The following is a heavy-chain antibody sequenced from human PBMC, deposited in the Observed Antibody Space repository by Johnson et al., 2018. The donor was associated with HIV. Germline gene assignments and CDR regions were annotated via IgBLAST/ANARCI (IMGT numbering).Heavy chain of an antibody. D-gene: IGHD3-10*01. CDR2: ISSSGSTI. Sequence: QVQLVESGGGVVQPGRSLRLSCAASGFTFSDYYMSWIRQAPGKGLEWVSYISSSGSTIYYADSVKGRFTISRDNAKNSLYLQMNSLRAEDTAVYYCANWAYYYGSGYAFDIWGQGTMVTVSS. CDR3: ANWAYYYGSGYAFDI. CDR1: GFTFSDYY. V-gene: IGHV3-11*01. J-gene: IGHJ3*02.